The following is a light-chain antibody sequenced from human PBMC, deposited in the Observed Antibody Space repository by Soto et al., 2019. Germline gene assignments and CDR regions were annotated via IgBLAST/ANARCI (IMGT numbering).Light chain of an antibody. Sequence: AIRMTQSPSSLSASTGDRVTITCRASHGISSYLAWYQQKPGKAPKLLIYAASTLQSGVPSRFSGIGSGTDFTLTISCLQSEDFATYYCQQYYSYPAFGPGTKVDIK. V-gene: IGKV1-8*01. J-gene: IGKJ3*01. CDR2: AAS. CDR1: HGISSY. CDR3: QQYYSYPA.